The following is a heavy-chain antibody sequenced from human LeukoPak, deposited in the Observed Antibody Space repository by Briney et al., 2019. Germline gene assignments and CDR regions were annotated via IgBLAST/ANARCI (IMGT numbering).Heavy chain of an antibody. Sequence: SETLSLTCTVSGGSISSSSYYWGWIRQPPGKGLEWIGSIYYSGSTYYNPSLKSRVTISVDTSKNQFSLKLSSVTAADTAVYYCARDNRRGYSYGLYDYWGQGTLVTVSS. CDR3: ARDNRRGYSYGLYDY. CDR2: IYYSGST. CDR1: GGSISSSSYY. D-gene: IGHD5-18*01. J-gene: IGHJ4*02. V-gene: IGHV4-39*07.